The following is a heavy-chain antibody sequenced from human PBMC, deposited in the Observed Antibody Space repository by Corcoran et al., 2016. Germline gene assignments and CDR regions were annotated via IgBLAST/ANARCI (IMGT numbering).Heavy chain of an antibody. CDR2: INPSGGST. Sequence: QVQLVQSGAEVKKPGASVKVSCKASGYTFTSYYMHWVRQAPGQGLEWMGIINPSGGSTSYAQKFQGRVTMTRDTSTSTVYMELSSLRSEDTAVYYCAGVGGIHTGRYYYYGMDVWGQGTTVTVSS. CDR3: AGVGGIHTGRYYYYGMDV. V-gene: IGHV1-46*01. J-gene: IGHJ6*02. CDR1: GYTFTSYY. D-gene: IGHD1-26*01.